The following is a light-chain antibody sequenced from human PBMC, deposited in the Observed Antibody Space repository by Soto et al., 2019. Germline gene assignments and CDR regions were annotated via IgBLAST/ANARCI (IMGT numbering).Light chain of an antibody. CDR1: SLRTTYI. V-gene: IGLV4-60*02. CDR3: ETWDINTHVV. Sequence: QPVLTQSSSASASLGSSVKLTCTLSSLRTTYIIAWHQQQPGKAPRYLMKLETSGSYNKGSGVPDRFSGSSSGADRYLTISNLQFEDEADYYCETWDINTHVVFGGGTKLTVL. CDR2: LETSGSY. J-gene: IGLJ2*01.